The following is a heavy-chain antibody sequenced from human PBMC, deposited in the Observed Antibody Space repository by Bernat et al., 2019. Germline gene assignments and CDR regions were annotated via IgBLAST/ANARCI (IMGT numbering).Heavy chain of an antibody. CDR3: ARDGKRRSNYGYDFDY. D-gene: IGHD3-16*01. J-gene: IGHJ4*02. Sequence: EVQLVESGGGLVQPGGSLRLSCAASGFTFSSYWMHWVRQAPGKGLEWVSFISSGGSTIFYTDSVKGRFTISRDNGKNSLYLQMTSLRAEDTAVYYCARDGKRRSNYGYDFDYWGQGTLVTVSS. V-gene: IGHV3-48*01. CDR1: GFTFSSYW. CDR2: ISSGGSTI.